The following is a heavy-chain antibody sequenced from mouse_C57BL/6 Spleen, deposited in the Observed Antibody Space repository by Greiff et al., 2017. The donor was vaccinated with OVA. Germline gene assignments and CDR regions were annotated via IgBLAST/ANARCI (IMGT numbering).Heavy chain of an antibody. CDR3: ARPGYYRYFDV. CDR2: IDPSDSYT. J-gene: IGHJ1*03. V-gene: IGHV1-50*01. D-gene: IGHD2-2*01. Sequence: QVQLQQPGAELVKPGASVKLSCKASGNTFTSYWMQWVKQRPGQGLEWIGEIDPSDSYTNYNQKFKGKATLTVDTSSSTAYMQLSSLTSEDSAVYYCARPGYYRYFDVWGTGTTVTVSS. CDR1: GNTFTSYW.